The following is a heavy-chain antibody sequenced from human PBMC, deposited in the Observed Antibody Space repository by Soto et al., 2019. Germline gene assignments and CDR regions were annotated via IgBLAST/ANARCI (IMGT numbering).Heavy chain of an antibody. Sequence: EVQLVESGGGLVQPGWSLRLSCVGSGFRFDDYDMNWVRQAPGKGLEWVSSISWNSVRKGYADSVWGRFTISRDNGKNSLYLQMDSLRREDTAVYYWARDKSSSKEKGAFDILGQGTIVTVSS. CDR3: ARDKSSSKEKGAFDI. D-gene: IGHD6-19*01. J-gene: IGHJ3*02. CDR1: GFRFDDYD. CDR2: ISWNSVRK. V-gene: IGHV3-9*01.